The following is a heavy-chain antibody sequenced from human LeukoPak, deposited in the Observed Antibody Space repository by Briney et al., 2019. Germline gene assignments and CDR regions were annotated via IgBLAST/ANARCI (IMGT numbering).Heavy chain of an antibody. Sequence: ASVKLSCKASGYTFTGYYMHWVRQAPGQGLEWMGWINPNSGGTNYAQKFQGRVTMTRDTSISTAYMELRRLRSGDTAVYYCARAKNYYDSSGYYYSSAEYFQQWGQGTLVTASS. CDR3: ARAKNYYDSSGYYYSSAEYFQQ. CDR1: GYTFTGYY. J-gene: IGHJ1*01. V-gene: IGHV1-2*02. CDR2: INPNSGGT. D-gene: IGHD3-22*01.